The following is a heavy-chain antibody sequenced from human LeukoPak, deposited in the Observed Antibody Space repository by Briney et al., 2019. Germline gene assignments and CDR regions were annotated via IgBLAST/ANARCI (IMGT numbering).Heavy chain of an antibody. V-gene: IGHV4-4*07. CDR3: ARHEDSGSPRDAFDI. CDR2: IHTSGRT. Sequence: PSETLSLTCTVSGGSISSYYWSWIRQPAGKGLEWIGHIHTSGRTSYKSSLTSRVTISIDTSNNAFSLRLSSVTAADTAVYYCARHEDSGSPRDAFDIWGQGTMVTVSS. D-gene: IGHD1-26*01. J-gene: IGHJ3*02. CDR1: GGSISSYY.